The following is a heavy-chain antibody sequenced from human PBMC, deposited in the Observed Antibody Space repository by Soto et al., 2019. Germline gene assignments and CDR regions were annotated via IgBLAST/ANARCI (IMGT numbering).Heavy chain of an antibody. CDR1: GGTFSSYT. J-gene: IGHJ4*02. D-gene: IGHD3-10*01. V-gene: IGHV1-69*04. CDR2: IIPILGIA. CDR3: ARERISMVRGAPFY. Sequence: SVKVSCKASGGTFSSYTISWVRQAPGQGLEWMGRIIPILGIANYAQKFQGRVTISRDTSASTAYMELSSLRYEDTAFYYCARERISMVRGAPFYWGQGTLVTVSS.